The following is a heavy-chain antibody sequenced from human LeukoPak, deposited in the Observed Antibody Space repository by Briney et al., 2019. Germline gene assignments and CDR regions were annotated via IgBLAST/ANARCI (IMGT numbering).Heavy chain of an antibody. CDR3: ARGGDHDFFDY. CDR2: ISYDGTNK. Sequence: GRSLRLSCAASGFTFDDYGMHWVRQAPGKGLEWLAVISYDGTNKYYADSVKGRFTISRDNSKNTLSLQMNSLRVEDTAVYYCARGGDHDFFDYWGQGTLVTVSS. D-gene: IGHD3-3*01. CDR1: GFTFDDYG. J-gene: IGHJ4*02. V-gene: IGHV3-30*03.